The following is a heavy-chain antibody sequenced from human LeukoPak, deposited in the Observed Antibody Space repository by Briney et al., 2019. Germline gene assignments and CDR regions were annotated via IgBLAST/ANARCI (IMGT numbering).Heavy chain of an antibody. Sequence: PGGSLRLSCAASGFTFSSYDVHWVRQATGKGLEWVSAIGTAGDTYYPGSVKGRFTISRENAKNSLYLQMNSLRAGDTAVYYCARSSGTGRGFDYWGQGTLVTVSS. V-gene: IGHV3-13*01. CDR2: IGTAGDT. CDR3: ARSSGTGRGFDY. CDR1: GFTFSSYD. D-gene: IGHD6-19*01. J-gene: IGHJ4*02.